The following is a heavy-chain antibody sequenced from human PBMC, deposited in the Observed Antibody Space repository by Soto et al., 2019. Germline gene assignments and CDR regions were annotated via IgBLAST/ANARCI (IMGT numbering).Heavy chain of an antibody. Sequence: EVQLVETGGGLIQPGGSLRLSCAASGFTVSSNYMSWVRQAPGKGLEWVSVIYSGGSTYYADSVKGRFTISRDNSKNTLYLQMNSLRAEDTAVYYCARVNTLLYYGMDVWGQGTTVTVSS. CDR2: IYSGGST. J-gene: IGHJ6*02. CDR3: ARVNTLLYYGMDV. CDR1: GFTVSSNY. V-gene: IGHV3-53*02.